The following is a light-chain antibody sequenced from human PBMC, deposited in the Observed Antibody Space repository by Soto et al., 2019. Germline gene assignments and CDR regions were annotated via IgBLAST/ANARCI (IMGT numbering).Light chain of an antibody. CDR3: QQRSNWPLT. J-gene: IGKJ4*01. CDR1: QSVRSSF. CDR2: GAS. Sequence: EIVLTQSPGTLSLSPGERATLSCRASQSVRSSFLAWYQQKPGQAPRLLIHGASNRASGIPDRFSGSGSGTDFTLTISSLEPEDFAVYYCQQRSNWPLTFGGGTKVDIK. V-gene: IGKV3D-20*02.